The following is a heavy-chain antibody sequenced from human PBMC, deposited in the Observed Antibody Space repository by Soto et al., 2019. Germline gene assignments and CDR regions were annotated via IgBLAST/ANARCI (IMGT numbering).Heavy chain of an antibody. CDR2: IYYSGST. CDR1: GGSISSYY. Sequence: SETLSLTCTVSGGSISSYYWSWIRQPPGKGLEWIGYIYYSGSTNYNPSLKSRVTISVDTSKNQFSLKLSSVTAADTAVYYCERVFSVAGWFDPWGQGTLVTVSS. V-gene: IGHV4-59*08. D-gene: IGHD6-19*01. J-gene: IGHJ5*02. CDR3: ERVFSVAGWFDP.